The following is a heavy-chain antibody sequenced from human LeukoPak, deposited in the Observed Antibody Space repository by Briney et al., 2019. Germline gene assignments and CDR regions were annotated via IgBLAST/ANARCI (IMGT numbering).Heavy chain of an antibody. CDR3: AKDAHNYYGSGSYYDY. Sequence: GGSLRLSCAASGFTFSTYAMHWVRQAPGKGLEWVAVISYDGSSKYYADSVKGRFTISRDNSKNTLYLQMNSLRAEDTAVYYCAKDAHNYYGSGSYYDYWGQGTLVTVSS. J-gene: IGHJ4*02. CDR2: ISYDGSSK. D-gene: IGHD3-10*01. CDR1: GFTFSTYA. V-gene: IGHV3-30*04.